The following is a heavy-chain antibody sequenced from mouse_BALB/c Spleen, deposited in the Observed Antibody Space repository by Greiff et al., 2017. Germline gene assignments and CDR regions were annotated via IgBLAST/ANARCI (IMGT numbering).Heavy chain of an antibody. CDR2: ISYDGSN. D-gene: IGHD2-2*01. Sequence: EVKLQESGPGLVKPSQSLSLTCSVTGYSFTSCYYWNWIRQFPGNKLEWMGYISYDGSNNYNPSLKNRISITRDTSKNQFFLKLNSVTTEDTATYYCARRGKNGYYFDYWGQGTTLTVSS. CDR1: GYSFTSCYY. V-gene: IGHV3-6*02. J-gene: IGHJ2*01. CDR3: ARRGKNGYYFDY.